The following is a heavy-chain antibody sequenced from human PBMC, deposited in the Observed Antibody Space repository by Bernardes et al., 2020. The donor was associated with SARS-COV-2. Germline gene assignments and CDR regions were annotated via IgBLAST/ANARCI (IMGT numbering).Heavy chain of an antibody. J-gene: IGHJ4*02. V-gene: IGHV3-30*03. Sequence: GSLRLSCAASGFTFRSYAMTWVRQAPGKGLQWVAAISSDGRSNYYIDSVKGRFTISRDNSKNTLWLQMSSLRAEDTAVYFCARGATLDYWGQGSLVT. CDR2: ISSDGRSN. CDR3: ARGATLDY. CDR1: GFTFRSYA.